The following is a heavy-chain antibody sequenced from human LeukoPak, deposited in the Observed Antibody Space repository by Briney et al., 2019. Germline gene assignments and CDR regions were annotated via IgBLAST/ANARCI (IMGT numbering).Heavy chain of an antibody. V-gene: IGHV3-30*18. D-gene: IGHD3-10*01. J-gene: IGHJ4*02. CDR2: ISYDGSNK. Sequence: PGGSLRLSCAASGFTFSSYGMHWVRQAPGKGLEWVAVISYDGSNKYYADSVKGRFTISRDNSKNTLYLQMSSLRAEDTAVYYCAKVSGLRSGLYYFDYWGQGTLVTVSS. CDR1: GFTFSSYG. CDR3: AKVSGLRSGLYYFDY.